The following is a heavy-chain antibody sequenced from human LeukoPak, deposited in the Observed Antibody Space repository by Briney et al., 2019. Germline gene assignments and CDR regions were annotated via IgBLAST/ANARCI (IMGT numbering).Heavy chain of an antibody. Sequence: ASVTVSFKASGYTFTIYAMNWVRQAPGQGLERMGWINTNTGNPTYAQGFTGRVVFSLDTSVSTAYLQISSLKAEDTAVYYCARGHEGTGYSGNKWGQGTLVTVSS. CDR1: GYTFTIYA. CDR2: INTNTGNP. J-gene: IGHJ4*02. CDR3: ARGHEGTGYSGNK. V-gene: IGHV7-4-1*02. D-gene: IGHD5-12*01.